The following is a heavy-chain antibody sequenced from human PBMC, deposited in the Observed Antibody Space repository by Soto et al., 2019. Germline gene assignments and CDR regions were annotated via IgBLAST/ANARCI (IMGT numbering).Heavy chain of an antibody. J-gene: IGHJ4*02. Sequence: PSETLSLTCAVYGGSFSGYYWSWIRQPPGKGLEWIGEINHSGSTNYNPSLNSRVTISVDTSKNQFSLKLSSVTAADTAVYYCARHEVRYGDYGYWGQGTLVTVSS. CDR3: ARHEVRYGDYGY. D-gene: IGHD4-17*01. CDR2: INHSGST. CDR1: GGSFSGYY. V-gene: IGHV4-34*01.